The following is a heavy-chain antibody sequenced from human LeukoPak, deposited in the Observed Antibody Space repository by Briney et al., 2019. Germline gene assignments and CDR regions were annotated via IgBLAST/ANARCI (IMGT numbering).Heavy chain of an antibody. J-gene: IGHJ4*02. V-gene: IGHV1-18*04. D-gene: IGHD6-13*01. Sequence: ASVKVSCKASGYTFTGYYMHWVRQAPGQGLEWMGWISAYNGNTNYAQKLQGRVTMTTDTSTSTAYMELRSLRSDDTAVYYCARVRTRYSSSWYDYDYWGQGTLVTVSS. CDR1: GYTFTGYY. CDR3: ARVRTRYSSSWYDYDY. CDR2: ISAYNGNT.